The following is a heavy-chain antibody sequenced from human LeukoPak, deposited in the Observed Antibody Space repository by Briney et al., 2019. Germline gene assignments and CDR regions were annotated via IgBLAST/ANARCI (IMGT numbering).Heavy chain of an antibody. CDR3: ARFFPQKWELPGKWFAP. D-gene: IGHD1-26*01. V-gene: IGHV1-18*01. CDR2: ISTYNGHT. Sequence: VASVKVSCKASGYTFNSYGISWVRQAPGQGLEWMGWISTYNGHTNYAQKVQDRVTMTRDTSTSTVYMELRSLRYDDTAVYYCARFFPQKWELPGKWFAPWGQGTLVTVSS. J-gene: IGHJ5*02. CDR1: GYTFNSYG.